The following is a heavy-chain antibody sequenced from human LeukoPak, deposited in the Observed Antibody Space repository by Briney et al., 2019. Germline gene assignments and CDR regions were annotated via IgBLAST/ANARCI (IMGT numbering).Heavy chain of an antibody. J-gene: IGHJ6*02. CDR3: ARVGGYSYGYHNYGMDV. Sequence: SETLSLTCTVSGGSISSHYWSWIRQPPGKGLEWIGYVYYSGSTNYNPSLKSRVTISVDTSKNQFSLKLSSVTAADTAVYYCARVGGYSYGYHNYGMDVWGQGTTVTVSS. CDR1: GGSISSHY. CDR2: VYYSGST. V-gene: IGHV4-59*11. D-gene: IGHD5-18*01.